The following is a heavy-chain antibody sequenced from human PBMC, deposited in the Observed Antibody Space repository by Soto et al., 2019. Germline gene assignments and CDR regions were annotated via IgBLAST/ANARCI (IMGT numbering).Heavy chain of an antibody. CDR3: ARSDTAMVTRIDY. D-gene: IGHD5-18*01. Sequence: SVKVSCKASGGTFSSYTISWVRQAPGQGLEWMGRIIPILGIANYAQKFQGRVTITADKSTSTAYMELSSLRSEDTAVYYCARSDTAMVTRIDYWGQGTLVTVSS. CDR1: GGTFSSYT. J-gene: IGHJ4*02. V-gene: IGHV1-69*02. CDR2: IIPILGIA.